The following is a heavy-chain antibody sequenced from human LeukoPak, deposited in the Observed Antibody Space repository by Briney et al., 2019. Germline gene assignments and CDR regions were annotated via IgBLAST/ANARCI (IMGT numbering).Heavy chain of an antibody. D-gene: IGHD2-2*01. V-gene: IGHV5-51*01. Sequence: GESLKISCKGSGYSFTSYWIGWARQMPEKGLEWMGIIYPGDSDTRYSPSFQGQVTISADKSISTAYLQWSSLKASDTAMYYCARLGCSSTSCHDGWFDPWGQGTLVTVSS. CDR3: ARLGCSSTSCHDGWFDP. CDR2: IYPGDSDT. CDR1: GYSFTSYW. J-gene: IGHJ5*02.